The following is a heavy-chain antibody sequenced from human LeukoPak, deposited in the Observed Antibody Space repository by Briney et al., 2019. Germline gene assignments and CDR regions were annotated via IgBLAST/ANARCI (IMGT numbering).Heavy chain of an antibody. CDR3: ASGGDGYSYGIN. Sequence: ASVKVSCKVSGYILTELSMHWVRQAPGKGLEWMGGFDPEDGETIYAQKFQGRVTMTEDTSTDTAYMELSSLRSEDTAVYYCASGGDGYSYGINWGQGTLVTVSS. CDR1: GYILTELS. J-gene: IGHJ4*02. CDR2: FDPEDGET. V-gene: IGHV1-24*01. D-gene: IGHD5-18*01.